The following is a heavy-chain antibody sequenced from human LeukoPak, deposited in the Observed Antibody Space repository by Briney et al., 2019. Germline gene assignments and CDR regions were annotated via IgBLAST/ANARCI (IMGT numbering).Heavy chain of an antibody. CDR1: GFTFSDHY. Sequence: GGSLRLSCAASGFTFSDHYMSWIRQASGKGLEWVSYISSSSSYTNYADSVKGRFTISRDNAKNSLYLQMNSLRAEDTAVYYCARSYSSSWPLDYWGQGTLVTVSS. D-gene: IGHD6-13*01. CDR3: ARSYSSSWPLDY. V-gene: IGHV3-11*03. J-gene: IGHJ4*02. CDR2: ISSSSSYT.